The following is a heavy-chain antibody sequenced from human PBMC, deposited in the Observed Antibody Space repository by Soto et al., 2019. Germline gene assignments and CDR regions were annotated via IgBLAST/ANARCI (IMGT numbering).Heavy chain of an antibody. CDR3: AIGDCKTSGYIGF. CDR2: ITSSGGAT. CDR1: GFGFSNYE. D-gene: IGHD5-12*01. V-gene: IGHV3-48*03. Sequence: EVQLVESGGGLVQPGGSLRLSCAASGFGFSNYEMNWVRQAPGKWLEWVSYITSSGGATMYADSVKGRFTISRDNAKDSLYLQMNSLRVEDTAVYYCAIGDCKTSGYIGFWCQGALVTVSS. J-gene: IGHJ4*02.